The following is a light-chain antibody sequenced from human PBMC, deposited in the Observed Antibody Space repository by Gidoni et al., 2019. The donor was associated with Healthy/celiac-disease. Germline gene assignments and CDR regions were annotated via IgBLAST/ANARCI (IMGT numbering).Light chain of an antibody. Sequence: QSALTQPASVSGSPGQSLTISCTGTSSDVGGYNDVSWYQQHPGKSPKRMMYEVSNRPSGVSNSFSGSKSGNTASLTISGLQAEDEADYYCSSYTSSSTLVCGTGTKVTVL. V-gene: IGLV2-14*01. CDR1: SSDVGGYND. J-gene: IGLJ1*01. CDR2: EVS. CDR3: SSYTSSSTLV.